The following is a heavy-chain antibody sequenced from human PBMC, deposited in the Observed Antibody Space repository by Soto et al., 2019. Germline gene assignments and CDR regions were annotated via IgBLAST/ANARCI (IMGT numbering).Heavy chain of an antibody. CDR2: IDSSGEK. CDR3: ARRHLAVAVSPWFDP. J-gene: IGHJ5*02. D-gene: IGHD6-19*01. Sequence: QVTLKESGPVLVKPTETLTLRCTVSGLSITDSEMGVSWIRQPPGQPLEWLAHIDSSGEKSYRTFLKSRLAIYKDTSKSQIVLTMTNMDPADPATYYCARRHLAVAVSPWFDPWGQGIPVTVSS. V-gene: IGHV2-26*01. CDR1: GLSITDSEMG.